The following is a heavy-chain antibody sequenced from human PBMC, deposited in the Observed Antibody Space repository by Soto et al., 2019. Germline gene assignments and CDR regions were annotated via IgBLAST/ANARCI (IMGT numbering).Heavy chain of an antibody. V-gene: IGHV3-33*01. J-gene: IGHJ4*02. CDR1: GFTFSSYG. CDR3: ARDSRDSGYADY. D-gene: IGHD5-12*01. Sequence: GGSLRLSCAASGFTFSSYGMHWVRQAPGKGLEWVAVIWYDGSNKYYADSVKGRFTISRDNSKNTLYLQMNSLRAEDTAVYYCARDSRDSGYADYWGQGTLVTVSS. CDR2: IWYDGSNK.